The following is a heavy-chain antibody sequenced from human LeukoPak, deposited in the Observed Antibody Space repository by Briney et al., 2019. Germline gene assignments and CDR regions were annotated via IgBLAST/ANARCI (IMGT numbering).Heavy chain of an antibody. Sequence: ASVKVSCKASGYTFTGYYIHWVRQAPGQGLEWMGWINPKSGGTNYAQRFQGRVTMTRDTSITTAYMELTSLRSDDTAVYYCARDLFYSVSGTYYNVGRVFNYWGQGTLVTVSS. D-gene: IGHD3-10*01. V-gene: IGHV1-2*02. CDR2: INPKSGGT. CDR1: GYTFTGYY. J-gene: IGHJ4*02. CDR3: ARDLFYSVSGTYYNVGRVFNY.